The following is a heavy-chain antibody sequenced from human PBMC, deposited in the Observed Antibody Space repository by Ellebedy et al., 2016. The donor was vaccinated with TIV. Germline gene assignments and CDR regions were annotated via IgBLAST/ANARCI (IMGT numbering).Heavy chain of an antibody. J-gene: IGHJ4*02. Sequence: YHALGSVKGRFTISRDNRKKSVYLQMNSLRTEDTALYYCTKASPVVGAPLDFFDHWGQGTLVTVSS. CDR3: TKASPVVGAPLDFFDH. V-gene: IGHV3-43*01. D-gene: IGHD1-26*01.